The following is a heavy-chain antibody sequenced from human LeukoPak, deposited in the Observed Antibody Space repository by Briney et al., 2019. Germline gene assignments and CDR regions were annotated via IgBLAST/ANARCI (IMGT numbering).Heavy chain of an antibody. CDR2: ISTNGGNT. J-gene: IGHJ4*02. D-gene: IGHD2-15*01. V-gene: IGHV3-64*01. CDR3: ARDGYCSGGDCSNTPGVFDY. CDR1: GFSFSSYA. Sequence: GGSLRLSCAASGFSFSSYAMHWVRQAPGKGLECVSAISTNGGNTHYANSVKGRFTISRDNAKNSLYLQMNSLRAEDTAVYYCARDGYCSGGDCSNTPGVFDYWGQGTLVTVSS.